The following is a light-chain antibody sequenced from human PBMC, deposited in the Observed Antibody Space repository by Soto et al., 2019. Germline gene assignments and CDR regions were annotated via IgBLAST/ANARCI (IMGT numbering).Light chain of an antibody. CDR2: DAS. CDR3: QQRSNWGIT. J-gene: IGKJ5*01. Sequence: IVLTQSPATLSLSPGEEATLSCRAGLSVNTFLAWYQQKPGQAPRLLIYDASNRATGIPPRFSGSGSGTDFTLTISSLEPEDFVFYYCQQRSNWGITFGQGTRLEIK. V-gene: IGKV3-11*01. CDR1: LSVNTF.